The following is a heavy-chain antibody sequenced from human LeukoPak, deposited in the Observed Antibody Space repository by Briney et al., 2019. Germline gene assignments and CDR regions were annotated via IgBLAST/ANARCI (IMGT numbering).Heavy chain of an antibody. D-gene: IGHD2-15*01. J-gene: IGHJ3*02. CDR2: ISAYNGNT. Sequence: ASVKVSCKASGYTFTSYGISWVRQAPGQGLEWMGWISAYNGNTNYAQKLQGRVTMTTDTSTSTAYMEPRSLRSDDTAVYYCARTKVEYCSGGSCYLSDAFDIWGQGTMVTVSS. V-gene: IGHV1-18*01. CDR1: GYTFTSYG. CDR3: ARTKVEYCSGGSCYLSDAFDI.